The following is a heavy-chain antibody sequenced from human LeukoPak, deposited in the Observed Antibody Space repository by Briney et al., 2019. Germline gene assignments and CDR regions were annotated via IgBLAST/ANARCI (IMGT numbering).Heavy chain of an antibody. D-gene: IGHD1-26*01. Sequence: SETLFLTCTVSGGSISSYYWSWIRQPPGKGLEWIGYIYYSGSTNYNPSLKSRVTISVDTSKNQFSLKLSAVTAADTAVYYCARCTPRAFDYWGQGTLVTVSS. CDR3: ARCTPRAFDY. V-gene: IGHV4-59*01. CDR1: GGSISSYY. CDR2: IYYSGST. J-gene: IGHJ4*02.